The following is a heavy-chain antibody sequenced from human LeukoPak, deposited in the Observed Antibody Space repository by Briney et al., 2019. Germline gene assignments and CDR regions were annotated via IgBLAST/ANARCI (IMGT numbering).Heavy chain of an antibody. CDR3: ARLWDSTGLYFYYYMDV. V-gene: IGHV4-39*01. CDR1: GVSIRSDTYY. J-gene: IGHJ6*03. D-gene: IGHD6-25*01. Sequence: SETLSLTCIVSGVSIRSDTYYWGWIRQPPGKGLEWIGNYHNGNSYYNPSLKRRGTISEDTSGNQFSLRVTSVTGADTAVYYCARLWDSTGLYFYYYMDVWGEGTTVTVSS. CDR2: YHNGNS.